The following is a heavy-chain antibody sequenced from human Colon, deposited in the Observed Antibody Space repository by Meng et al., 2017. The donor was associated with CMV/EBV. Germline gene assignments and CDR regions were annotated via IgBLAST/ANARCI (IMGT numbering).Heavy chain of an antibody. CDR2: LGVNAGHI. D-gene: IGHD5-24*01. V-gene: IGHV3-21*06. Sequence: GGSLRLSCAASGFNFTYYTMTWVRQAPGKGLEWVASLGVNAGHIYYSESVKGRFTISRDNTRNSLFLQMDRLRADDTAVYYCARWLQLKWGQGTLVTVSS. J-gene: IGHJ4*02. CDR1: GFNFTYYT. CDR3: ARWLQLK.